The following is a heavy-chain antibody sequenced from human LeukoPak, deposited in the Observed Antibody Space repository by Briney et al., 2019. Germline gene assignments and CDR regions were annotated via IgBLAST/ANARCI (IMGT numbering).Heavy chain of an antibody. V-gene: IGHV1-18*01. CDR2: ISAYNGNT. D-gene: IGHD3-22*01. J-gene: IGHJ4*02. Sequence: GASVKVSCKASGYTFTSYGISWVRQAPGQGLEWMGWISAYNGNTNYAQKLQGRVTMTTDTSTSTAYTELRSLRSDDTAVYYCARDLLPYYYDSSGSDYWGQGTLVTVSS. CDR3: ARDLLPYYYDSSGSDY. CDR1: GYTFTSYG.